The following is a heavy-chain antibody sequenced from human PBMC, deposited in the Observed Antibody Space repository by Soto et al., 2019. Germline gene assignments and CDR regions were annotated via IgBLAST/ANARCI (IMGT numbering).Heavy chain of an antibody. D-gene: IGHD3-10*01. CDR2: INTEGSKT. J-gene: IGHJ6*02. V-gene: IGHV3-74*01. CDR1: GFTFSSHW. CDR3: ARELTMIRGPSMDV. Sequence: VQLVESGGDLVQPGKSLRLSCVVSGFTFSSHWMHWVRQAPGKGLVWVSRINTEGSKTTYADSVKGRFTVSRDNAKNTLYLQMNSLRAEDTAMYYCARELTMIRGPSMDVWGQGTTVTVSS.